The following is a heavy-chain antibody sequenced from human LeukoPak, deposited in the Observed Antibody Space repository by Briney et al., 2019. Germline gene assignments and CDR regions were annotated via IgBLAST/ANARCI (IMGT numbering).Heavy chain of an antibody. D-gene: IGHD3-3*01. CDR1: GFTFSSYA. J-gene: IGHJ4*02. CDR3: ARESEIRFLEWLFVFDY. Sequence: PGRSLRLSCAASGFTFSSYAMHWVRQAPGKGLEWVAVISYDGSNKYYADSVKGRFTISRDNSKNTLYLQMNSLRAEDTAVYYYARESEIRFLEWLFVFDYWGQGTLVTVSS. CDR2: ISYDGSNK. V-gene: IGHV3-30*04.